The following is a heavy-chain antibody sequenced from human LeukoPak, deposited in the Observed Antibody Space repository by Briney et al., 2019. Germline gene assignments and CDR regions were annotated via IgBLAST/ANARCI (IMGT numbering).Heavy chain of an antibody. V-gene: IGHV1-2*02. CDR1: GYTFTSYY. CDR2: INPNSGGS. J-gene: IGHJ4*02. Sequence: ASVKVSCKASGYTFTSYYIHWMRRAPGQGLEWVGWINPNSGGSHYAQKFQGRVTMTRDTSINTGYMELTSLRIDDTAVYYCARGPRYGESGYNLGPYWGQGTLVTVSS. CDR3: ARGPRYGESGYNLGPY. D-gene: IGHD5-12*01.